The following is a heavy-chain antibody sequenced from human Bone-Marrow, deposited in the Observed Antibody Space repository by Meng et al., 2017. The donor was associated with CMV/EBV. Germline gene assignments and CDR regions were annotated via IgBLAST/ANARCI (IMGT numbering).Heavy chain of an antibody. V-gene: IGHV3-21*01. CDR1: GFTLSSYT. D-gene: IGHD3-22*01. CDR2: ISNSGTYI. J-gene: IGHJ4*02. CDR3: ATSSSGYFFRPTSRHFDY. Sequence: GESLKISCAASGFTLSSYTMNWVRQAPGRGLEWVSSISNSGTYIYYADSLKDRFTISRDNAKNSLYLQVNNLRAEDSAMYYCATSSSGYFFRPTSRHFDYWGQGTLVTVSS.